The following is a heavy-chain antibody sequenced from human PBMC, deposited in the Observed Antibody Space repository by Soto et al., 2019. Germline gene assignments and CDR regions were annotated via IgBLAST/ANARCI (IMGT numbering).Heavy chain of an antibody. J-gene: IGHJ3*02. CDR1: GYTLTELS. CDR3: ATHISGSHAFGI. Sequence: ASVKVSCKVSGYTLTELSMHWVRQAPGKGLEWMGGFDPEDGETIYAQKFQGRVTMTEDTSTDTAYMELSSLRSEDTAVYYCATHISGSHAFGIWGQGTMVTVSS. CDR2: FDPEDGET. D-gene: IGHD1-26*01. V-gene: IGHV1-24*01.